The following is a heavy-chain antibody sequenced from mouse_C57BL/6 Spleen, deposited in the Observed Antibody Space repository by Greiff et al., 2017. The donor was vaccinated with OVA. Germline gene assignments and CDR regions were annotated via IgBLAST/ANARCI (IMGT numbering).Heavy chain of an antibody. D-gene: IGHD1-1*01. V-gene: IGHV1-69*01. CDR1: GYTFTSYW. J-gene: IGHJ1*03. CDR2: IDPSDSYT. CDR3: GRGGTGYGSSSHWYFDV. Sequence: QVQLKQPGAELVKPGASVKLSCKASGYTFTSYWMHWVKQRPGQGLEWIGEIDPSDSYTNYNQKFKGTSTLTVDKSSSTAYMQLSSLTSEDSAVYYCGRGGTGYGSSSHWYFDVWGTGTTVTVSS.